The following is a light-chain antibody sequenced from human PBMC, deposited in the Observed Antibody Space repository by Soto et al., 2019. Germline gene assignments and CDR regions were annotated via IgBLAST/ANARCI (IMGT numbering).Light chain of an antibody. CDR2: GAS. CDR1: QSSNNY. Sequence: DLQMTQSPSSLSASVGDRVTITCRASQSSNNYLNWYHQKPGKAPTLLIYGASSLQSGVPSRFSGSGSVTDFTLNISSFQHEAFATYYCQQTSSSPYTFGHGKKLE. V-gene: IGKV1-39*01. J-gene: IGKJ2*01. CDR3: QQTSSSPYT.